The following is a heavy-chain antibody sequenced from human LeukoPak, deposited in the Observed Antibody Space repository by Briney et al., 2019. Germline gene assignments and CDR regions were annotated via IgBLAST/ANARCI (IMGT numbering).Heavy chain of an antibody. D-gene: IGHD1-26*01. CDR1: GDSISSSSYY. V-gene: IGHV4-39*01. Sequence: SVTLSLTCTVSGDSISSSSYYWGWIRQPPGKGLDWIGSIYYTGRTYYNPSLKSRVTISVDTSKNEFSLKVTSVTAAETAVYYCARGRSGSSVDYWGQGILVTVSS. J-gene: IGHJ4*02. CDR3: ARGRSGSSVDY. CDR2: IYYTGRT.